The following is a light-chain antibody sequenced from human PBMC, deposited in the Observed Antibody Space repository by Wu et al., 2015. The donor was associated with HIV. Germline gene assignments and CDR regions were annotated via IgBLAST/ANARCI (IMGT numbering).Light chain of an antibody. V-gene: IGKV3-20*01. CDR3: QQYGSSPVT. CDR2: DTS. CDR1: QSVSSTY. J-gene: IGKJ5*01. Sequence: IVLTQSPGTLSLSPGERATLSCRASQSVSSTYLGWYKQKPGQAPRLLIYDTSRRATGIPDRFSGSGSGTDFTLTISRLEPEDFAVYYCQQYGSSPVTFGQGTRLDIK.